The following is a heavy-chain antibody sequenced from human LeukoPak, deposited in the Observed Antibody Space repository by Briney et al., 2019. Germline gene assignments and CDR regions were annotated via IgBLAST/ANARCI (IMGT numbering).Heavy chain of an antibody. CDR1: GGSFSGYY. CDR2: INHSGST. Sequence: PSETLSLTCAVYGGSFSGYYWSWIRQPPGKGLEWIGEINHSGSTNYNPSLKSRVTMSVDTSKNQISLKLSSVTAADTAVYYCVSPRGFSYGYFDYWGQGTLVTASS. D-gene: IGHD5-18*01. V-gene: IGHV4-34*01. J-gene: IGHJ4*02. CDR3: VSPRGFSYGYFDY.